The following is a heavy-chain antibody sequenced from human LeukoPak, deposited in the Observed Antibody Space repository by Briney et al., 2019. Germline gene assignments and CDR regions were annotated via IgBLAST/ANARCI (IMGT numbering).Heavy chain of an antibody. J-gene: IGHJ4*02. D-gene: IGHD5-24*01. CDR2: IYYSGSTNY. CDR3: SREMATIRYYFDY. CDR1: AGSINNYY. V-gene: IGHV4-59*01. Sequence: SETLSLTCTASAGSINNYYWSWIRQPPGKGREWMGYIYYSGSTNYNYNPSLKSRVTISVDTSKNQFSLKLSTVNAADTAMYYYSREMATIRYYFDYWGQGTLVTVSS.